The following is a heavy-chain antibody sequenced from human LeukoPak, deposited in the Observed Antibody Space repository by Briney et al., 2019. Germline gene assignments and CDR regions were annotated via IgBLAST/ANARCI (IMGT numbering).Heavy chain of an antibody. D-gene: IGHD2-8*01. CDR1: GFTFSSYA. CDR3: AKDRSCSNGVCHGDFDY. CDR2: ISGSGGST. J-gene: IGHJ4*02. Sequence: GGSLRLSCAASGFTFSSYAMSWVRQAPGKGLEWVSAISGSGGSTYYADSVKGRFTISRDNSKNTLYLQVNSLRAEDTAVYYCAKDRSCSNGVCHGDFDYWGQGTLVTVSS. V-gene: IGHV3-23*01.